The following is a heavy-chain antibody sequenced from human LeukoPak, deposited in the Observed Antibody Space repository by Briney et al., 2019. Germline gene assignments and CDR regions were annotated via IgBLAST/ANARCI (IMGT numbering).Heavy chain of an antibody. D-gene: IGHD3-10*01. CDR2: IYYSGTT. Sequence: SETLSLTCTVSGGSISSSNYYWGWIRQPPGKGLEWIGTIYYSGTTYYNPSLESRVTISEDTSKNQFSLTLRSVTAADTAVYYCARQISDYYYYYMDVWGKGTPVTVSS. J-gene: IGHJ6*03. CDR3: ARQISDYYYYYMDV. V-gene: IGHV4-39*01. CDR1: GGSISSSNYY.